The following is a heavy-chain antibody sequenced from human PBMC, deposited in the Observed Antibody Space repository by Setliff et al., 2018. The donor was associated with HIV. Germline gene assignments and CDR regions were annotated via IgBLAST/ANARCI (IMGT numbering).Heavy chain of an antibody. CDR2: IYSGGTT. J-gene: IGHJ6*02. CDR3: ARDGGYSRSPHYYYYYGLDV. Sequence: GSLRLSCAASGFTVSDNYMSWVRQAPGKGLEWVSVIYSGGTTYYADSVKGRFTISRDNSKNTLYLQMNSLRAEDTAVYFCARDGGYSRSPHYYYYYGLDVWGHGTTVTVSS. D-gene: IGHD6-13*01. CDR1: GFTVSDNY. V-gene: IGHV3-53*01.